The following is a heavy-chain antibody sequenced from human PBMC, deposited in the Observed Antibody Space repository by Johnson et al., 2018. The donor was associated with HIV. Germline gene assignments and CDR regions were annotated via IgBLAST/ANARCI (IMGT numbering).Heavy chain of an antibody. Sequence: QVQLVESGGGLVKPGGSLRLSCAASGFTFSDHYMSWVRQAPGKGLEWVSAISGSGGSTYYPDSVKGRFTVSRDNTKNSLYLQMNSLRAEDTAVYYCARTISIYQGAFDIWGQGTMVTVSS. CDR2: ISGSGGST. J-gene: IGHJ3*02. CDR1: GFTFSDHY. D-gene: IGHD3-3*01. CDR3: ARTISIYQGAFDI. V-gene: IGHV3-11*04.